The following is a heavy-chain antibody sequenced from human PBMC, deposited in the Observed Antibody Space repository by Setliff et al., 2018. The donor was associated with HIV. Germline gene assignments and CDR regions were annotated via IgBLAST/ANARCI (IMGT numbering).Heavy chain of an antibody. CDR1: GYSFTTYW. Sequence: GESLKISCKGSGYSFTTYWIGWVRQMPGKGLEWMGIIYPGDSDTRYSPSFQGQVTISADKSISTAYLQWSSLKASDTAMYYCARLRDSSGYYYVGGAFDIWGQGTMVTVSS. V-gene: IGHV5-51*01. CDR3: ARLRDSSGYYYVGGAFDI. D-gene: IGHD3-22*01. J-gene: IGHJ3*02. CDR2: IYPGDSDT.